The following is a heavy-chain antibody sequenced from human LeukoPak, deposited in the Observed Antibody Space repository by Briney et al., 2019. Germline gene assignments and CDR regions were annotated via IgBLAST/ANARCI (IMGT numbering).Heavy chain of an antibody. D-gene: IGHD1-26*01. CDR3: ARDDSGSYYGDY. CDR2: IIPIFGIA. J-gene: IGHJ4*02. CDR1: GGTFSSYA. Sequence: SVKVSCKASGGTFSSYAISWVRQAPGQGLEWMGRIIPIFGIANYAQKFQGRATITADKSTSTAYMELSSLRSEDTAVYYCARDDSGSYYGDYWGQGTLVTVSS. V-gene: IGHV1-69*04.